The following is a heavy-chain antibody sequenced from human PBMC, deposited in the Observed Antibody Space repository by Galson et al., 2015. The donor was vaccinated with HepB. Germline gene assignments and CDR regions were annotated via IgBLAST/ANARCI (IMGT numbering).Heavy chain of an antibody. V-gene: IGHV3-53*01. J-gene: IGHJ3*02. Sequence: SLRLSCAASGFPVSSYYMSWVRQAPGKGLEWVSLIYSGGSTYYADSVKGRFTISRDNSKNTLYLQMNSLRAEDTAVYYCARQEVTRTSSVDIWGRRRVGTVSS. D-gene: IGHD1-7*01. CDR2: IYSGGST. CDR3: ARQEVTRTSSVDI. CDR1: GFPVSSYY.